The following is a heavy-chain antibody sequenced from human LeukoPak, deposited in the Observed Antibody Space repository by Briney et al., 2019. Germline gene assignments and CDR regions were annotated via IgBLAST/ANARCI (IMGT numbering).Heavy chain of an antibody. CDR2: ISSNGGST. CDR3: ARGSYGPGSPTNWFDP. CDR1: GFTFSSYA. V-gene: IGHV3-64*01. J-gene: IGHJ5*02. D-gene: IGHD3-10*01. Sequence: GGSLRLSCAASGFTFSSYAMHWVRQAPGKGLEYVSAISSNGGSTYYANSVKGRFTISRDNSKNTLYLQMGSLRAEDMAVYYCARGSYGPGSPTNWFDPWGQGTLVTVSS.